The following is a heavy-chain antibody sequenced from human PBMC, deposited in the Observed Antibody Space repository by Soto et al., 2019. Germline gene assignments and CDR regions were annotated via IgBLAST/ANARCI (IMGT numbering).Heavy chain of an antibody. D-gene: IGHD3-10*01. J-gene: IGHJ5*02. Sequence: PSETLSLTCSVPGVSFTSYYWTWIRQAPRKGPEWIGYIHHSGISNYNPSLKSRVTMSVDTSKNQFFLKLTSVTAADTAVYYCARDLTIGGFFDPWGQGTLVTVSS. CDR1: GVSFTSYY. CDR3: ARDLTIGGFFDP. V-gene: IGHV4-59*01. CDR2: IHHSGIS.